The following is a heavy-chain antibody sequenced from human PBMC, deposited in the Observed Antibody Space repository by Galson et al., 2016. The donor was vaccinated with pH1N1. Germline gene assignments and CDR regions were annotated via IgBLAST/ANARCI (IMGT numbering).Heavy chain of an antibody. CDR2: INHSEKT. CDR1: GGSFSGYY. D-gene: IGHD6-13*01. CDR3: AADYSSSWHDPFDF. V-gene: IGHV4-34*01. Sequence: SETLSLTCALYGGSFSGYYWTWIRQPPGKGLEWIGEINHSEKTNYNPSLKSRVTISGDTSKKQFSLRLSPVTAADTAVYYCAADYSSSWHDPFDFWGLGALVIVSS. J-gene: IGHJ4*02.